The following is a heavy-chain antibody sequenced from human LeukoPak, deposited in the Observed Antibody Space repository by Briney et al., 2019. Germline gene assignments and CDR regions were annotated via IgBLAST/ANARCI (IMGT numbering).Heavy chain of an antibody. CDR3: XXXXXXXXLRFLEWSLSLDI. V-gene: IGHV1-2*02. D-gene: IGHD3-3*01. J-gene: IGHJ3*02. CDR2: INPNSGGT. Sequence: ASVKVSCKASGYTFTGYYMHWVRQAPGQGLEWMGWINPNSGGTNYAQKFQGRVTMTRDTSISTAYMELSRLRSDDTAVYYCXXXXXXXXLRFLEWSLSLDIWGQGTMVTVSS. CDR1: GYTFTGYY.